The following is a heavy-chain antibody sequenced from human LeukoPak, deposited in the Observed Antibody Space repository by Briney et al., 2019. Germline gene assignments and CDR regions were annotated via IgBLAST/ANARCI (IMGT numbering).Heavy chain of an antibody. V-gene: IGHV1-2*02. Sequence: GASVNVSCKASGYTFTGYYMHWVRQAPGQGLEWMGWINPNSGGTNYAQKFQGRVTMTRDTSISTAYMELSRLRSDDTAVYYCVRGPGALTPINTIFANYWGQGTLVTVSS. CDR3: VRGPGALTPINTIFANY. D-gene: IGHD3-3*01. CDR2: INPNSGGT. J-gene: IGHJ4*02. CDR1: GYTFTGYY.